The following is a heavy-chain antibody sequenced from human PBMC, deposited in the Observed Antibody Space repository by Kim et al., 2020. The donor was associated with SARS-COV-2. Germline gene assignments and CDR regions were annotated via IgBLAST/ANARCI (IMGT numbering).Heavy chain of an antibody. V-gene: IGHV4-39*01. CDR3: ARHRGDLSIAAAGTDY. D-gene: IGHD6-13*01. J-gene: IGHJ4*02. Sequence: LKSRVTISVDTSKNQFSLKLSSVTAADTAVYYCARHRGDLSIAAAGTDYWGQGTLVTVSS.